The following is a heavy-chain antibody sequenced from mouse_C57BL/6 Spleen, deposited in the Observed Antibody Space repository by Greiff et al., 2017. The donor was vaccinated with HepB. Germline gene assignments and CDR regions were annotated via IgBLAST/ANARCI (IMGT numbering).Heavy chain of an antibody. V-gene: IGHV1-69*01. CDR2: IDPSDSYT. Sequence: QVQLQQPGAELVMPGASVKLSCKASGYTFTSYWMHWVKQRPGQGLEWIGEIDPSDSYTNYNQKFKGKSTLTVDKSSITAYMQLSSLTSEDSAVYYFSRTYNNNYSSYYSIDYCGQGTSVTFSS. J-gene: IGHJ4*01. CDR1: GYTFTSYW. D-gene: IGHD2-5*01. CDR3: SRTYNNNYSSYYSIDY.